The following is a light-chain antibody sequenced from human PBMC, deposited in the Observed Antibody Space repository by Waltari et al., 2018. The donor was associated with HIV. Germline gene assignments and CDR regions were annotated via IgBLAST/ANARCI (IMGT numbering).Light chain of an antibody. CDR1: KLEEKY. V-gene: IGLV3-1*01. Sequence: SYELTQPHSVSVSPGQTASNTCSGDKLEEKYVCWSQQKPGQSPVLVIYQDSKRTSGIPVRFSGSISWNTATLTISGTQAMDEADSYCQAWDSSFWVFGGGTKLTVL. J-gene: IGLJ3*02. CDR2: QDS. CDR3: QAWDSSFWV.